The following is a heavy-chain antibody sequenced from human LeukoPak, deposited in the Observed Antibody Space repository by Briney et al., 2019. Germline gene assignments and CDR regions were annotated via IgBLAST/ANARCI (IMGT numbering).Heavy chain of an antibody. V-gene: IGHV3-53*01. CDR3: ASPRNLMDYGDYLGAFDT. CDR1: GFTVSSNY. Sequence: GGSLRLSCAASGFTVSSNYMSWVRQAPGKGLEWVSVIYSGGSTYYADSVKGRFTISRDNSKNTLYLQMNSLRAEDTAVYYCASPRNLMDYGDYLGAFDTWGQGTMVTVSS. J-gene: IGHJ3*02. CDR2: IYSGGST. D-gene: IGHD4-17*01.